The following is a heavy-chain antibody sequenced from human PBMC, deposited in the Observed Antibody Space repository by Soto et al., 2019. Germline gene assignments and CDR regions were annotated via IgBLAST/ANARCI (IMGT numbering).Heavy chain of an antibody. J-gene: IGHJ4*02. Sequence: QVQLQESGPGLVKPSGTLSLTCAVSGGSISTSNWWAWVRQSPGKGLEWLGEVYHSGDTNYNPSLNSRVTVSVDYPKNQCSLKLTSVTAADTAVYFCARSRYFDWLPLDSWGQGTLVTVSS. D-gene: IGHD3-9*01. CDR2: VYHSGDT. CDR3: ARSRYFDWLPLDS. V-gene: IGHV4-4*02. CDR1: GGSISTSNW.